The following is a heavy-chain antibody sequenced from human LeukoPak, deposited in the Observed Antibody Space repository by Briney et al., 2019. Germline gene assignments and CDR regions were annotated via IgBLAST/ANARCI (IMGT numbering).Heavy chain of an antibody. Sequence: GGSLRLSCAASGFSLSKYAMSWVRQRPGKGLEWVSAISSSGGATYYADSVKGRFTISKDNSRNTLYLEMNSLRAEDTAVYYCAKKVNSGYYSAFDYWGQGTLVTISS. V-gene: IGHV3-23*01. CDR3: AKKVNSGYYSAFDY. CDR2: ISSSGGAT. D-gene: IGHD3-22*01. CDR1: GFSLSKYA. J-gene: IGHJ4*02.